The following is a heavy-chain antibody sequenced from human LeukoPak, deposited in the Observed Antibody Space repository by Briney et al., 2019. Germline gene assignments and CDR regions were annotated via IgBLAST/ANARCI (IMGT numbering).Heavy chain of an antibody. D-gene: IGHD3-10*01. Sequence: EASVKVSCKASGGTFSSYAISWVRQAPGQGLEWMGRIIPIFGTANYAQKFQGRVTITTDESTSTAYMELSSLRSEDTAVYYCAMGSGENRFDPWGQGTLVTVSS. CDR2: IIPIFGTA. CDR3: AMGSGENRFDP. J-gene: IGHJ5*02. CDR1: GGTFSSYA. V-gene: IGHV1-69*05.